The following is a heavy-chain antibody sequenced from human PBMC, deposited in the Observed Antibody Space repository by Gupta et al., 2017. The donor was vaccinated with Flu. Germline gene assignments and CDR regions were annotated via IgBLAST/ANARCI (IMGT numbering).Heavy chain of an antibody. Sequence: QVQLQESGPGLVKPSETLSLTCTVSGGSISSYYWSWIRQPPGKGLEWIGYIYYSGSTNYNPSLKSRVTISVDTSKNQFSLKLSSVTAADTAVYYCARDSKAREFDYWGQGTLVTVSS. J-gene: IGHJ4*02. CDR2: IYYSGST. V-gene: IGHV4-59*01. D-gene: IGHD6-6*01. CDR1: GGSISSYY. CDR3: ARDSKAREFDY.